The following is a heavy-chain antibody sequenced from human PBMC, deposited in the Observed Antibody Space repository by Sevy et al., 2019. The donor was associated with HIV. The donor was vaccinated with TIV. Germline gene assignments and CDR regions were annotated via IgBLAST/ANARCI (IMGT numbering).Heavy chain of an antibody. Sequence: GGSLRLSCVASGFISSGSTMHWVRQASGKGLEWVGRISTRATNYATVYAASVKGRFTISRDDSKNTAYLQMNSLKTKDTAVYYCTRGGEDYYMDVWGKGTTVTVSS. J-gene: IGHJ6*03. CDR3: TRGGEDYYMDV. V-gene: IGHV3-73*01. D-gene: IGHD2-15*01. CDR2: ISTRATNYAT. CDR1: GFISSGST.